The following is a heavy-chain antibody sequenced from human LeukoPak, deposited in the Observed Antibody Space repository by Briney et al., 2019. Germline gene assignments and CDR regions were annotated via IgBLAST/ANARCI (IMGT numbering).Heavy chain of an antibody. D-gene: IGHD4-11*01. CDR1: GFTFSSYS. Sequence: PGGSLRLSCAASGFTFSSYSMNWVRQAPGKGLEWVSSISSSSSYIYYADSVKGRFTISRGNAKNSLYLQMNSLRAEDTAVYYCARASSTRMTTVTPNWFDPWGQGTLVTVSS. CDR3: ARASSTRMTTVTPNWFDP. J-gene: IGHJ5*02. V-gene: IGHV3-21*01. CDR2: ISSSSSYI.